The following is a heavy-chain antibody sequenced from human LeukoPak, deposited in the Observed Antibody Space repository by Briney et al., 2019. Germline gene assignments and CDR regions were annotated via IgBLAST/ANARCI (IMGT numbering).Heavy chain of an antibody. CDR1: GFSFSTYY. D-gene: IGHD1-14*01. V-gene: IGHV3-21*01. Sequence: GESLKISCAASGFSFSTYYVNWVRQAPGKGLEWVSCISSSSTYIYYADSVRGRFAISRDNAKNSLYLQMNSLRADDTAVYYCVRENHGSFDYWGQGSLVTVSS. CDR2: ISSSSTYI. J-gene: IGHJ4*02. CDR3: VRENHGSFDY.